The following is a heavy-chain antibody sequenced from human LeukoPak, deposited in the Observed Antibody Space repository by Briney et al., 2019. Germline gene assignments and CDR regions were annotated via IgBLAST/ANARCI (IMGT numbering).Heavy chain of an antibody. J-gene: IGHJ5*02. V-gene: IGHV5-51*01. Sequence: GESLKISCKGSGYSINNYWIGWVRQMPGKGLEWMGIIYPADSDIRYSPSFQGQVTISADESISTAYLQWSSLKASDTAMYYCARHRDLGYYDFWSGYSFQGFDPWGQGTLVTVSS. CDR1: GYSINNYW. D-gene: IGHD3-3*01. CDR3: ARHRDLGYYDFWSGYSFQGFDP. CDR2: IYPADSDI.